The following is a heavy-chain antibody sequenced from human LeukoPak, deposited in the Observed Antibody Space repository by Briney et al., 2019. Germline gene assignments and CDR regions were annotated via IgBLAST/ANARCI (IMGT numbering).Heavy chain of an antibody. J-gene: IGHJ3*02. CDR3: AKDLPDIPDAFDI. CDR1: GFTFSSYA. CDR2: ISGSGGST. D-gene: IGHD2-15*01. Sequence: QTGGSLRLSCAASGFTFSSYAMSWVRQTPGKGLEWVSAISGSGGSTYYADSVKGRFTISRDNSKNTLYLQMNSLRAEDTAVYYCAKDLPDIPDAFDIWGQGTMVTVSS. V-gene: IGHV3-23*01.